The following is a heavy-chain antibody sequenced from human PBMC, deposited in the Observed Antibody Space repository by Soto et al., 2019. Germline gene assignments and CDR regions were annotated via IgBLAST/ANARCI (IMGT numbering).Heavy chain of an antibody. CDR1: GGSISSSSYY. Sequence: PSETLSLTCTVSGGSISSSSYYWGWIRQPPGKGLEWIGSIYYSGSTYYNPSLKSRVTISIDTSKNQFSLKLSSVTAADTAVYSCARAPRGNYGYPSYFDYWGQGTLVTVSS. D-gene: IGHD3-10*01. V-gene: IGHV4-39*01. CDR3: ARAPRGNYGYPSYFDY. CDR2: IYYSGST. J-gene: IGHJ4*02.